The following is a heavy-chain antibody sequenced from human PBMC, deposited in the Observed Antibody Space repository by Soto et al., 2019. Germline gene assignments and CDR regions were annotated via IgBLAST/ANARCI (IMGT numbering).Heavy chain of an antibody. V-gene: IGHV4-59*01. D-gene: IGHD3-22*01. CDR1: GGSISSYY. J-gene: IGHJ4*02. CDR2: IYYSGST. Sequence: PSETLSLTCTVSGGSISSYYWSWIRQPPGKGLEWIGYIYYSGSTNYNPSLKSRVTISVDTSKNQFSLKLSSVTAADTAVYYCARDRGPYDSSGYSFDYRGQGTLVTVSS. CDR3: ARDRGPYDSSGYSFDY.